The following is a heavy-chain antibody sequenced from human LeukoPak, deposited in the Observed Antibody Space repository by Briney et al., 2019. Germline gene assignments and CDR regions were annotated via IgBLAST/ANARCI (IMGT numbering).Heavy chain of an antibody. D-gene: IGHD2-2*02. CDR1: GFTFSSYS. CDR3: ARDGLGYCSSTSCYTFDY. CDR2: ISSSSSYI. J-gene: IGHJ4*02. Sequence: PGGSLRLSCAAFGFTFSSYSMNWVRQAPGKGLEWVSSISSSSSYIYYADSVKGRFTISRDNAKNSLYLQMNSLRAEDTAVYYCARDGLGYCSSTSCYTFDYWGQGTLVTVSS. V-gene: IGHV3-21*01.